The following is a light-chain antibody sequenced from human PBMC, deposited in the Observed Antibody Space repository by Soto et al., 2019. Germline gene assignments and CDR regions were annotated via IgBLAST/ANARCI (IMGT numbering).Light chain of an antibody. J-gene: IGKJ5*01. V-gene: IGKV4-1*01. CDR3: QQYYSIPIT. CDR2: WAS. Sequence: DIVMTQSPDSLAVSLGERATINCKSSQSVLYSPNNKSYLAWYQQKPGQPPKLLIYWASTRESGVPDRFGGSGSGTDFTLTITSLQAEDVATYYCQQYYSIPITFGQGTRLEIK. CDR1: QSVLYSPNNKSY.